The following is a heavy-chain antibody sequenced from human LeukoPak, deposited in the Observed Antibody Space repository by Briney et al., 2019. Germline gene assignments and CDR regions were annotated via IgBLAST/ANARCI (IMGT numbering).Heavy chain of an antibody. CDR3: ARGPPTRVVVITTGDFGY. J-gene: IGHJ4*02. V-gene: IGHV1-2*02. CDR1: GYTFTGYY. D-gene: IGHD3-22*01. Sequence: ASVKVSCKASGYTFTGYYMHWVRQAPGQGLEWMGGINPNSGVTKYAQKFQGRVTVTRDTSISTAYMELRRLRSDDRAVYYCARGPPTRVVVITTGDFGYWGQGTLVTVSS. CDR2: INPNSGVT.